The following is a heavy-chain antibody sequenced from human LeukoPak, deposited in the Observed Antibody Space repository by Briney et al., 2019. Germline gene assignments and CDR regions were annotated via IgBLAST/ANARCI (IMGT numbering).Heavy chain of an antibody. D-gene: IGHD1-7*01. Sequence: GGSLRLSCAASGFTFSDYYMSGIRQAPGKGLEWVSYISSSGSTRHYADSVKGRFTISRDSAKKSLYLQMNSLGAEDTAVYYCARNWNSAFDWGQGTLVTVSS. V-gene: IGHV3-11*04. J-gene: IGHJ4*02. CDR1: GFTFSDYY. CDR2: ISSSGSTR. CDR3: ARNWNSAFD.